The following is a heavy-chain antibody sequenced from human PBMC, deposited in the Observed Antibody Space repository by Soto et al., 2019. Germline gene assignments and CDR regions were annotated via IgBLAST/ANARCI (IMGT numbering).Heavy chain of an antibody. CDR3: ARHSAPPRGGDCYDY. Sequence: GESLKISCKGSGYSFTSYWIGWVRQMPGKGLEWMGIIYPGDSDTRYSPSFQGQVSISAGKSLSTAYFQWNSLKASDTAMYYCARHSAPPRGGDCYDYWGQGTLVTVSS. CDR2: IYPGDSDT. D-gene: IGHD2-21*01. J-gene: IGHJ4*02. V-gene: IGHV5-51*01. CDR1: GYSFTSYW.